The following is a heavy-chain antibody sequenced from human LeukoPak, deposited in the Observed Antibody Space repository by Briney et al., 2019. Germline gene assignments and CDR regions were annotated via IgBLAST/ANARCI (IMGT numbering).Heavy chain of an antibody. V-gene: IGHV1-46*01. CDR3: AKLAAAGTAHYYFDY. Sequence: EASVKVSCKASGYTFTGYHMHWVRQAPGQGLEIMGIINPSGGSTTYAQKFQGRVTMTRDTSTSTVYMELSSLRSEDTAVYYCAKLAAAGTAHYYFDYWGQGTLVTVSS. CDR1: GYTFTGYH. D-gene: IGHD6-13*01. CDR2: INPSGGST. J-gene: IGHJ4*02.